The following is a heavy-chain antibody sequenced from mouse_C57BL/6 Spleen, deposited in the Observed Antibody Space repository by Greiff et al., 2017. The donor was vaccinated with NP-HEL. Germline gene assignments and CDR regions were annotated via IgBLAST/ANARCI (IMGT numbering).Heavy chain of an antibody. V-gene: IGHV1-82*01. D-gene: IGHD1-1*01. J-gene: IGHJ4*01. Sequence: QVQLQQSGPELVKPGASVKISCKASGYAFSSSWMNWVKQRPGKGLEWIGRIYPGDGDTNYNGKLKGKTTLTADKSSSTAYMQLSSRTSEDSAVYFCARDGSSRYYAMDYWGQGTSVTVSS. CDR1: GYAFSSSW. CDR3: ARDGSSRYYAMDY. CDR2: IYPGDGDT.